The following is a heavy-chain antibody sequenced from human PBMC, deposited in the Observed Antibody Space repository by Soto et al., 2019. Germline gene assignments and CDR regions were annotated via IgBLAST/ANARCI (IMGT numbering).Heavy chain of an antibody. CDR3: ARDKRDLRFLEWSYYFDY. Sequence: GGSLRLSCAASGFTFSGCAMHWVRQAPGKGLEWVAVISYDGSNKYYADSVKGRFTISRDNSKNTLYLQMSSLGAEDTAVYYCARDKRDLRFLEWSYYFDYWGQGTPVTVSS. CDR2: ISYDGSNK. V-gene: IGHV3-30-3*01. J-gene: IGHJ4*02. D-gene: IGHD3-3*01. CDR1: GFTFSGCA.